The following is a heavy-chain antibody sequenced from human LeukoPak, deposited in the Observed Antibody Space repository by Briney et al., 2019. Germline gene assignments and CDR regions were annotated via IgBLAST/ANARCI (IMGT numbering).Heavy chain of an antibody. CDR3: ARELYYYDSSGYSGPLDY. CDR1: GFTFSSYG. Sequence: PGGSLRLSCSASGFTFSSYGMHWVRQAPGKGLEWVAVIWYDGSNKYYADSVKGRFTISRDNSKNTLYLQMNSLRAEDTAVYYCARELYYYDSSGYSGPLDYWGQGTLVTVSS. D-gene: IGHD3-22*01. CDR2: IWYDGSNK. V-gene: IGHV3-33*08. J-gene: IGHJ4*02.